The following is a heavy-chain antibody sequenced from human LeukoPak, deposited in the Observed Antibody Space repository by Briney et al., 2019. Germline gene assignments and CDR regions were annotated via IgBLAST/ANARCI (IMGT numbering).Heavy chain of an antibody. J-gene: IGHJ6*02. Sequence: GRSLRLSCAASGFTFGSYGMHWVRQAPGKGLEWVAVIWYNGSNEYYTDSVKGRFTISRDNSKNTLSLLMNSLRAEDTAFYYCARSKGIPGYYYGMDVWGQGTTVTVSS. CDR1: GFTFGSYG. V-gene: IGHV3-33*01. CDR3: ARSKGIPGYYYGMDV. CDR2: IWYNGSNE. D-gene: IGHD2-21*01.